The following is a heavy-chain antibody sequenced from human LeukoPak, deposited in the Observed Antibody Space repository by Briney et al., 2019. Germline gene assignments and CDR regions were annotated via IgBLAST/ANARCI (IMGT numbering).Heavy chain of an antibody. D-gene: IGHD4-17*01. CDR1: GFSLSTSGVG. CDR2: IYWNDDK. Sequence: SGPTLVNPTQTLTLTCTFSGFSLSTSGVGVGWIRRPPGKALEWLALIYWNDDKRYSPSLKSRLTITKDTSKNQVVLTMTNMDPVDTATYYCAHSGTVTTPHDAFDIWDQGTMVTVSS. J-gene: IGHJ3*02. V-gene: IGHV2-5*01. CDR3: AHSGTVTTPHDAFDI.